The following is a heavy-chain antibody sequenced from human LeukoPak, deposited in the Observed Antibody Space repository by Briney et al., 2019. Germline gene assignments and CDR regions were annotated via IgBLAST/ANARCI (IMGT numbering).Heavy chain of an antibody. Sequence: PGGSLRLSCAASGFTFSSYAMSWVRQAPGKGLEWVSAISGSGGSTYYADSVKGRFTISRDNSKNTLYLQMNSLRAEDTAVYYCAKDRRWVVVVPASYYWGQGTLVTVSS. CDR3: AKDRRWVVVVPASYY. CDR2: ISGSGGST. D-gene: IGHD2-2*01. CDR1: GFTFSSYA. J-gene: IGHJ4*02. V-gene: IGHV3-23*01.